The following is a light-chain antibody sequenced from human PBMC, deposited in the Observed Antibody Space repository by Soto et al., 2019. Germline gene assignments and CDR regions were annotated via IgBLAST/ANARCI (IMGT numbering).Light chain of an antibody. Sequence: EIVLTQSPGTLSLSPGERATLSCRASQSVSGSYLAWYQQKPGQAPRLLIYGASSRAIDIPDRFSGSGSGTDFTLTISRLEPEDFAVYYCQQYGSSPFTFGPGTKVDIK. CDR1: QSVSGSY. V-gene: IGKV3-20*01. CDR2: GAS. J-gene: IGKJ3*01. CDR3: QQYGSSPFT.